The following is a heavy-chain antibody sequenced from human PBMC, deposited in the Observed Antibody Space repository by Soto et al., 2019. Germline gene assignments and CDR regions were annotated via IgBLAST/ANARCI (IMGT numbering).Heavy chain of an antibody. CDR2: IYWDDDK. Sequence: SGPTLVNPTQTLTLTCTFSGFSLSTSGVGVGWIRQPPGKALEWLALIYWDDDKRYSPSLKSRLTITKDTSKNQVVLTMTNMDPVDTATYYCAHSRGYVDTEAYYYMDGWGKGTTVTVSS. V-gene: IGHV2-5*02. J-gene: IGHJ6*03. CDR3: AHSRGYVDTEAYYYMDG. CDR1: GFSLSTSGVG. D-gene: IGHD5-18*01.